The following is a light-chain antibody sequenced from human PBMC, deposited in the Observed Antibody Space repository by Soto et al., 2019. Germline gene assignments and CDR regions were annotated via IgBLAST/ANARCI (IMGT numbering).Light chain of an antibody. Sequence: QPVLTQPPSASGTPGQRVTISCSGSSSNIGSNYVYWYQQLPGTAPKLLIYTNNQRPSGVPDRFSGSKSGTSASLAISGLRSEDEADYYCAAWDDSLSCHVVFGGGTKVTVL. CDR3: AAWDDSLSCHVV. V-gene: IGLV1-47*01. CDR2: TNN. J-gene: IGLJ2*01. CDR1: SSNIGSNY.